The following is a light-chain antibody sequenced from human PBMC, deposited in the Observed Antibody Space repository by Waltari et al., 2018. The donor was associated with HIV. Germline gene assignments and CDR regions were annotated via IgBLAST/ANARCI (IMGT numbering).Light chain of an antibody. CDR2: EVS. V-gene: IGLV2-14*01. J-gene: IGLJ2*01. Sequence: QSALTQPASVSGSPGQSITISCTGTSSDVGGYNYVSWYQQHPGKAPKLMIYEVSKRPSGVSHRFSGSKSGNTASLTISGLQAEDEADYYCSSYTSSSTLYVVFGGGTKLTVL. CDR1: SSDVGGYNY. CDR3: SSYTSSSTLYVV.